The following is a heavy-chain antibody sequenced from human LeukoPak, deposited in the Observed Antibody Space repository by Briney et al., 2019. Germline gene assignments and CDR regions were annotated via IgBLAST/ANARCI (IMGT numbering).Heavy chain of an antibody. CDR2: IYHSGST. Sequence: SQTLSLTCTVSGGSISRGGYSWSWIRHPPGKGLEWIGYIYHSGSTYYNPSLKSRVTISVDRSKNQFSLKLSSVTAADTAVYYCARDYGSGSWGYYGMDVWGQGTTVTVSS. V-gene: IGHV4-30-2*01. D-gene: IGHD3-10*01. CDR1: GGSISRGGYS. CDR3: ARDYGSGSWGYYGMDV. J-gene: IGHJ6*02.